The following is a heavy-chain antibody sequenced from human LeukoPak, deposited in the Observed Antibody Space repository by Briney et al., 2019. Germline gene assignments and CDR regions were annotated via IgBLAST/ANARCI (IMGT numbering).Heavy chain of an antibody. V-gene: IGHV3-30*04. Sequence: GRSLRLSCAASGFTFSSYAMHWVCQAPGKGLEWVAVISYDGSNKYYADSVKGRFTISRDNSKNTLYLQMNSLRAEDTAVYYCAKGMEWRGGYYYYYGMDVWGQGTTVTVSS. J-gene: IGHJ6*02. D-gene: IGHD3-3*01. CDR2: ISYDGSNK. CDR3: AKGMEWRGGYYYYYGMDV. CDR1: GFTFSSYA.